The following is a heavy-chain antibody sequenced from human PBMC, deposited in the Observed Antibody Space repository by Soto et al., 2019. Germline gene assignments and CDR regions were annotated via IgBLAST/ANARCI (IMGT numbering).Heavy chain of an antibody. D-gene: IGHD3-10*01. CDR2: ISYDGSNK. V-gene: IGHV3-30*18. CDR3: AKDRFITMGRGARLLDY. CDR1: EVTFSIYG. J-gene: IGHJ4*02. Sequence: PKRLPCAASEVTFSIYGMHWIRKTPGKGLEWVAVISYDGSNKYYADSVKGRFTISRDNSKNTLYLQMNSLRAEDTAVYYCAKDRFITMGRGARLLDYWGQGTLVTVSS.